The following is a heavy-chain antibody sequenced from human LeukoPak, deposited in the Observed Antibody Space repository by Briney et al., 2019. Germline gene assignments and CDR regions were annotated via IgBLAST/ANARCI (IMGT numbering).Heavy chain of an antibody. Sequence: TSETRSLTCTVSGGSISSSSYYWGWIRQPPGKGLEWIGSIYYNGSTYYNPSLKSRVTISVDTSKNQFSLKLSSVTAADTAVYYCARPSSYSYGYNYWGQGTLVTVSS. CDR1: GGSISSSSYY. V-gene: IGHV4-39*01. CDR2: IYYNGST. CDR3: ARPSSYSYGYNY. D-gene: IGHD5-18*01. J-gene: IGHJ4*02.